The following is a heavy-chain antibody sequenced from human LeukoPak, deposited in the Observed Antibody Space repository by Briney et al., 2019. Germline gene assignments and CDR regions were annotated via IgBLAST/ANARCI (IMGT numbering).Heavy chain of an antibody. CDR1: GFSFGNYA. Sequence: GGSLRLSFAASGFSFGNYAMSWVRQAPGKGLEWVSAISGASERTYYADSVRGRFAISRDNSKNTVSLQMNSLRAEDTAVYYCARAPTVTLWGMDVWGQGTTVTVSS. J-gene: IGHJ6*02. V-gene: IGHV3-23*01. CDR3: ARAPTVTLWGMDV. D-gene: IGHD4-17*01. CDR2: ISGASERT.